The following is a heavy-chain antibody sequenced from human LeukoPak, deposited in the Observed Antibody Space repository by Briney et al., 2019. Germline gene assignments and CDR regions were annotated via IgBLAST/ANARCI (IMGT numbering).Heavy chain of an antibody. D-gene: IGHD2-2*01. CDR1: GGSISSGSYY. V-gene: IGHV4-61*02. Sequence: SETLSLTCTVSGGSISSGSYYWRWIRQPAGKGLEWIGRIYTSGSTHYNPSLKTRVTISVDTSKNQFSLKLSPVTAADTAVYYCARVGIVVVPAAMRPGGYYYYYMDVWGKGTTVTVSS. CDR3: ARVGIVVVPAAMRPGGYYYYYMDV. CDR2: IYTSGST. J-gene: IGHJ6*03.